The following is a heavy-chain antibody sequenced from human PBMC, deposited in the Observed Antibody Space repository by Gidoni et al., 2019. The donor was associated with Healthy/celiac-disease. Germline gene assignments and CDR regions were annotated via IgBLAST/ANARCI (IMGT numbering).Heavy chain of an antibody. J-gene: IGHJ5*02. CDR2: ISGSGGST. D-gene: IGHD6-13*01. CDR1: GDTCSSYA. V-gene: IGHV3-23*01. CDR3: AKSSGVIPAELLFDP. Sequence: EVQLLESGGGLVQPGGSLRLSWAASGDTCSSYAMSWVRQAPGKGLEWVSAISGSGGSTYYADAVKGRFTISSDNSKNTLYLQMNSLRAEDTAVYYCAKSSGVIPAELLFDPWGQGTLVTVSS.